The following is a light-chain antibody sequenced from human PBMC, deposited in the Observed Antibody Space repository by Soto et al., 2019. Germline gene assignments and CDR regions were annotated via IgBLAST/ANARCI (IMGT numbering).Light chain of an antibody. J-gene: IGKJ5*01. CDR2: DAS. Sequence: EIVLTQSAATLSLFPGERATLSCRASQSVSIYLAWYQQKPGQAPRLFIYDASNRATGIPARFSGSGSGTDFTLTISSLEPEDFAVYYCQQRSNWRSTFGQGTRLENK. CDR1: QSVSIY. V-gene: IGKV3-11*01. CDR3: QQRSNWRST.